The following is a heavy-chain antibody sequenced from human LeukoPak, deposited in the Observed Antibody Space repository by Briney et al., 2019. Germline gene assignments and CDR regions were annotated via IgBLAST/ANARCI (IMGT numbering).Heavy chain of an antibody. CDR2: INTDSSDI. V-gene: IGHV3-21*05. D-gene: IGHD2-2*01. CDR3: ARDTFQPGLIDS. CDR1: GFTFSRYA. Sequence: GGSLRLSCAASGFTFSRYAMNWVRQAPGKGLEWVSYINTDSSDIHYADSVKGRFTISRDNARNTLYLQLSSLRAEDSGVYYCARDTFQPGLIDSWGQGTLVTVSS. J-gene: IGHJ4*02.